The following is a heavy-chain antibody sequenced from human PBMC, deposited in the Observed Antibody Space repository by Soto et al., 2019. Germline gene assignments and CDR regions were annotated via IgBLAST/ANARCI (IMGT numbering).Heavy chain of an antibody. CDR2: MNTNSANT. D-gene: IGHD3-16*01. J-gene: IGHJ6*02. V-gene: IGHV1-8*01. CDR1: GYTFTSYA. CDR3: AREGVRGMDV. Sequence: QGQLVQSGAEVKKPGASVKVSCKASGYTFTSYAINWVRQATGQGLEWRGWMNTNSANTGYAQTFQGRVTMTRTTSIRTAYMELSSLRSEVTAVYYGAREGVRGMDVWGQGTTVTVPS.